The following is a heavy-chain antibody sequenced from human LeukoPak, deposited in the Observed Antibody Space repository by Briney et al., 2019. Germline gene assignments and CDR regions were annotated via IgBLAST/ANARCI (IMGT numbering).Heavy chain of an antibody. V-gene: IGHV4-59*01. CDR2: IYYSGST. CDR1: GGSISSYY. CDR3: ARTPTDSSSWYSFFDP. J-gene: IGHJ5*02. D-gene: IGHD6-13*01. Sequence: SETLSLTCTVSGGSISSYYWSWIRQPPGKGLEWIGYIYYSGSTNYNPSLKSRVTISVDTSKNQFSLSLSSVTAADTAVYYCARTPTDSSSWYSFFDPWGQGTLVTVSS.